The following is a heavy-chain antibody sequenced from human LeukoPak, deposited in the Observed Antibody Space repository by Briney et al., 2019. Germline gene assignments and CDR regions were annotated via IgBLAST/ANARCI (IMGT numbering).Heavy chain of an antibody. CDR3: ARGLRITMVRGVSFPDY. V-gene: IGHV4-34*01. D-gene: IGHD3-10*01. CDR2: INHSGST. J-gene: IGHJ4*02. Sequence: SETLSLTCAVYGGSFSGYYWSWIRQPQGKGLEWIGEINHSGSTNYNPSLKSRVTISVDTSKNQFSLKLSSVTAADTAVYYCARGLRITMVRGVSFPDYWGQGTLVTVSS. CDR1: GGSFSGYY.